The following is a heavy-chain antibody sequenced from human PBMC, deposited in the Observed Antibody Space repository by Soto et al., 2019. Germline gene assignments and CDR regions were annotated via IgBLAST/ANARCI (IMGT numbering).Heavy chain of an antibody. V-gene: IGHV1-18*01. D-gene: IGHD3-10*01. CDR1: GYTFTNYG. CDR2: ISAYNGNT. Sequence: QVQVVQSGTEVKKPGASVKVSCKASGYTFTNYGISWVRPAPGQGLEWMGWISAYNGNTNYAQIFQGRVTLTTGTSTTTAYRELRSLRADDTAVYYCARGESSSGLDPWGQGTLVTVSS. J-gene: IGHJ5*02. CDR3: ARGESSSGLDP.